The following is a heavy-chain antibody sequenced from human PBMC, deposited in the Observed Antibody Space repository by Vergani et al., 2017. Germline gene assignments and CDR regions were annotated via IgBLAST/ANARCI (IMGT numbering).Heavy chain of an antibody. CDR3: ARDVSWFGETQPDY. CDR1: GFTFSSYG. Sequence: QVQLVESGGGVVQPGRSLRLSCAASGFTFSSYGMHWVRQAPGKGLEWVAVIWYDGSNKYYADSVKGRFTISRDNSKNTLYLQMNSLRAEDTAVYYCARDVSWFGETQPDYWGQGTLVTVSS. V-gene: IGHV3-33*01. J-gene: IGHJ4*02. D-gene: IGHD3-10*01. CDR2: IWYDGSNK.